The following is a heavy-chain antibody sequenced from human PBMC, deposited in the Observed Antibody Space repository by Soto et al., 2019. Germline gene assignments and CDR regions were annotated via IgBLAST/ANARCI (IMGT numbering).Heavy chain of an antibody. CDR1: GYSFTSYW. J-gene: IGHJ4*02. CDR2: IYPGDSDT. Sequence: GESMKISCKGSGYSFTSYWIGWVRQMPGKGLEWMGIIYPGDSDTRYSPSFQGQVTISADKSISTAYLQWSSLKASDTAMYYCARSPYDSSGYYAYLDYWGQGTLVTGSS. D-gene: IGHD3-22*01. V-gene: IGHV5-51*01. CDR3: ARSPYDSSGYYAYLDY.